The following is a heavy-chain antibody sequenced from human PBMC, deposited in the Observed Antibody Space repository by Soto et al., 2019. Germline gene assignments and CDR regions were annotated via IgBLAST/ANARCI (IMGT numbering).Heavy chain of an antibody. CDR2: IRYDGRT. CDR3: ARNSHLGDLLLGY. V-gene: IGHV4-31*01. Sequence: QVQLQESGPGLVKPSQTLSLTCTVSGGSVSRGGYYWSWIRHYPGKGLEWIGYIRYDGRTYYDLSLKSLITMSVDTSKNEFALNLSSVTAADTAVYHCARNSHLGDLLLGYWGQGILVSVSS. J-gene: IGHJ4*02. CDR1: GGSVSRGGYY. D-gene: IGHD3-16*02.